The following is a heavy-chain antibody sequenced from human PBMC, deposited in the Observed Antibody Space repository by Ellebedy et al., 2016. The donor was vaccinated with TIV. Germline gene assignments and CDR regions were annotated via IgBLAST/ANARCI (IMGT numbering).Heavy chain of an antibody. CDR3: ARGYYDRSTGSYRPSDF. V-gene: IGHV4-30-4*01. CDR2: IYYSLTT. D-gene: IGHD3-9*01. Sequence: SESLSLTXVVSDDSVSSADYYWSCIRQPPGKGPEWIGFIYYSLTTYYNPSLKSRVIMSLDMSKKVFSLEMTSVTAADTAVYYCARGYYDRSTGSYRPSDFWGQGTLVTVSS. J-gene: IGHJ4*02. CDR1: DDSVSSADYY.